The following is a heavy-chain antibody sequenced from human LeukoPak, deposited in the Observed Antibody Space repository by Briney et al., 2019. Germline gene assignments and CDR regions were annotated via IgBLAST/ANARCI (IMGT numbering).Heavy chain of an antibody. CDR1: KFTFSSYW. V-gene: IGHV3-7*04. D-gene: IGHD3-16*01. CDR3: ARGTYNYEF. CDR2: MNQLGNEK. Sequence: PGGSLRLSCAASKFTFSSYWMSWVRQAPGKGPEWVAYMNQLGNEKNYLDSVKGRFTISRDNAKNSLYLQMTSLRVEDTAVYYCARGTYNYEFWGQGTLVTVSS. J-gene: IGHJ4*02.